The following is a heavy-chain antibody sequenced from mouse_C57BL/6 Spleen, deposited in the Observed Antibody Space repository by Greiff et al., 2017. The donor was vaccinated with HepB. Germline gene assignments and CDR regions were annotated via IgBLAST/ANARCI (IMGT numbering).Heavy chain of an antibody. CDR1: GYTFTSYW. Sequence: QVQLKQPGAELVRPGSSVKLSCKASGYTFTSYWMHWVKQRPIQGLEWIGNIDPSDSETHYNQKFKDKATLTVDKSSSTAYMQLSSLTSEDSAVYYCARGSVYYGSSYWYFDVWGTGTTVTVSS. V-gene: IGHV1-52*01. D-gene: IGHD1-1*01. J-gene: IGHJ1*03. CDR2: IDPSDSET. CDR3: ARGSVYYGSSYWYFDV.